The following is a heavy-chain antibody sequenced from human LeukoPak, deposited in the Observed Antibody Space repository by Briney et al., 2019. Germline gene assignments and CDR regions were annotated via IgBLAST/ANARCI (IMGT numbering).Heavy chain of an antibody. J-gene: IGHJ4*02. Sequence: SETLSLTCAVYGGSFSGYYWSWIRHPPGKGLEWIGEINHSGSTNYNPSLKSRVTISVDTSKNQFSLKLSSVTAADTAVYYCARVKYCSSTSCWGIDYWGQGTLVTVSS. CDR2: INHSGST. D-gene: IGHD2-2*01. V-gene: IGHV4-34*01. CDR3: ARVKYCSSTSCWGIDY. CDR1: GGSFSGYY.